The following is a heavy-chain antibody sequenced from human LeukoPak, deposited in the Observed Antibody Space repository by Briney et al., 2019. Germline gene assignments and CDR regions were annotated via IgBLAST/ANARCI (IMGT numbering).Heavy chain of an antibody. CDR3: IKDAPNGSIDY. CDR1: GFTFGDFV. CDR2: ISWTGDKV. Sequence: AGGSLRLSCVTSGFTFGDFVMHWVRQAPGKGLECVSTISWTGDKVAYAGSVKGRFTVSRDNAKNSLFLQMNSLRTDDTALYYCIKDAPNGSIDYRGQGTLVTVSS. V-gene: IGHV3-9*01. D-gene: IGHD2-8*01. J-gene: IGHJ4*02.